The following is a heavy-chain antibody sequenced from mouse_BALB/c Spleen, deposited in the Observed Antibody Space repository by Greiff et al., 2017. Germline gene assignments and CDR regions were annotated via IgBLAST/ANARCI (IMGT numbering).Heavy chain of an antibody. CDR1: GFTFSSYT. CDR3: TRDPGYRYYAMDY. D-gene: IGHD2-14*01. CDR2: ISSGGSYT. V-gene: IGHV5-6-4*01. Sequence: EVKLMESGGGLVKPGGSLKLSCAASGFTFSSYTMSWVRQTPEKRLEWVATISSGGSYTYYPDSVKGRFTISRDNAKNTLYLQMSSLKSEDTAMYYCTRDPGYRYYAMDYWGQGTSVTVSS. J-gene: IGHJ4*01.